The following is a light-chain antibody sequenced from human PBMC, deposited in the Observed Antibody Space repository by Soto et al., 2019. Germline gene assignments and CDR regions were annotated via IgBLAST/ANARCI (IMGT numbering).Light chain of an antibody. J-gene: IGLJ1*01. CDR3: NSYTITTTLPV. Sequence: QSALAQPASVSGSPGQSITISCTGASGDFGNYNYVSWYQQHPGKAPQLLIFGVTNRPSGVSHRFSGSKSGNTASLTISGLQADVEAEYYCNSYTITTTLPVFATGTRATGL. V-gene: IGLV2-14*03. CDR2: GVT. CDR1: SGDFGNYNY.